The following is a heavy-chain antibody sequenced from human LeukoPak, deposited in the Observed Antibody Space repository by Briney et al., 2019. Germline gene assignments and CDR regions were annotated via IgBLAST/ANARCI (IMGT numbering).Heavy chain of an antibody. CDR2: ISYDGSNS. CDR3: AREGPSPVVPVTHWFDP. CDR1: GFIFRNYA. D-gene: IGHD2-2*01. Sequence: GGSLRLSCVASGFIFRNYAIHWVRQAPGKGLEWVAVISYDGSNSYYANSVKGRFTVSRDNSKNTLSLQMSSLRPEDTAVYYCAREGPSPVVPVTHWFDPWGQGTLVSVSP. J-gene: IGHJ5*02. V-gene: IGHV3-30-3*01.